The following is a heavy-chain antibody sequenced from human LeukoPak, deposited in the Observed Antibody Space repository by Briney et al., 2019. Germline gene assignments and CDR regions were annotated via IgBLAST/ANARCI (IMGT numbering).Heavy chain of an antibody. CDR2: TYYSGTT. CDR1: GCSISSYN. D-gene: IGHD4-17*01. V-gene: IGHV4-59*12. Sequence: SETLSLNCTVSGCSISSYNWSWLRQPPGKGREWCGYTYYSGTTNYNPSLKSRATISVDTSKNQFSLKRSSVTAAATAVYYGAARRQYGDYTTLPRGESNLVTASS. J-gene: IGHJ1*01. CDR3: AARRQYGDYTTLP.